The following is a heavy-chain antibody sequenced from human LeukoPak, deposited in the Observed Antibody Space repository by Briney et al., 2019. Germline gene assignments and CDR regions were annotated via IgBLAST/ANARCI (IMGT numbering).Heavy chain of an antibody. CDR3: AKGVKWLRSDYFDY. D-gene: IGHD5-12*01. CDR1: GFIFNSFA. V-gene: IGHV3-23*01. J-gene: IGHJ4*02. CDR2: ISGSGGST. Sequence: GGSLRLSCAASGFIFNSFAMSWVRQAPGKGLEWVSVISGSGGSTNYADSVKGRLTISRDNSKNTLYLQVNSLRTEDTAVYYCAKGVKWLRSDYFDYWGQGTLVTVSA.